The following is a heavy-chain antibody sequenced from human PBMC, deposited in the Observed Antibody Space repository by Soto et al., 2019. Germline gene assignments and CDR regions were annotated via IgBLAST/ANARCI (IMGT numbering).Heavy chain of an antibody. CDR1: GFTFTNYW. V-gene: IGHV3-7*01. D-gene: IGHD3-3*01. CDR2: IKQVGSEK. CDR3: AREDFGADYYTYDFDY. J-gene: IGHJ4*02. Sequence: GGSLRLSCAASGFTFTNYWMSWVRQAPGKGLVWVANIKQVGSEKYYVDSVKARFTISRDNAKNSLYLQMNSLRAEYTAVYYCAREDFGADYYTYDFDYWGQGTLVTVSS.